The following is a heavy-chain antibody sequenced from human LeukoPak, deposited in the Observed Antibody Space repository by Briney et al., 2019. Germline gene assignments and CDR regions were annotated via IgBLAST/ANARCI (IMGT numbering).Heavy chain of an antibody. CDR3: AKGHYYGSGRLDY. J-gene: IGHJ4*02. D-gene: IGHD3-10*01. CDR2: IGGRDGST. Sequence: GGSLRLSCAASGFTFSSYGMSWVRQAPGKGLEWVSAIGGRDGSTYYADAVKGRFTISRDNSKNTLYVQMNSLRAEDTAVYYCAKGHYYGSGRLDYWGQGTLVTVSS. V-gene: IGHV3-23*01. CDR1: GFTFSSYG.